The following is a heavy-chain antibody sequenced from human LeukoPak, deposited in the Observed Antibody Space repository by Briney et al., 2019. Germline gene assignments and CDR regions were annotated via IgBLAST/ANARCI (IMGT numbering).Heavy chain of an antibody. J-gene: IGHJ4*02. CDR1: GGSFSGYY. CDR2: INHSGST. D-gene: IGHD3-10*01. CDR3: AREVRTCYYGSGSYPFDY. V-gene: IGHV4-34*01. Sequence: PSETLSLTCAVYGGSFSGYYWSWIRQPPGKGLEWIGEINHSGSTNYNPSRKSRVTIPVDPSKNQCSLKLSSVTAADTAVYYCAREVRTCYYGSGSYPFDYWGQGTLVTVSS.